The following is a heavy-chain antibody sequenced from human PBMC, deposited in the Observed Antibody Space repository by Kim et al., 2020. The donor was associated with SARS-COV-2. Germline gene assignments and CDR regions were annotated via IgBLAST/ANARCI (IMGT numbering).Heavy chain of an antibody. V-gene: IGHV5-51*01. Sequence: GESLKISCKGSGYSFTSYWIGWVRQMPGKGLEWMGIIYPGDSDTRYSPSFQGQVTISADKSISTAYLQWSSLKASDTAMYYCARPRLPTSIAVAGTRSGPSPPDAFDIWGQGTMVTVSS. CDR2: IYPGDSDT. D-gene: IGHD6-19*01. CDR3: ARPRLPTSIAVAGTRSGPSPPDAFDI. J-gene: IGHJ3*02. CDR1: GYSFTSYW.